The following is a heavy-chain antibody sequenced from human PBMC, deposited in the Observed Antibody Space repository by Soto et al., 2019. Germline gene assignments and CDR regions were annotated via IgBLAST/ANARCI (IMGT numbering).Heavy chain of an antibody. CDR3: ARDRRVGATPDAFDI. J-gene: IGHJ3*02. D-gene: IGHD1-26*01. Sequence: GGSLRLSCAASGFTFSSYGMHWVRQAPGKGLERVAVIWYDGSNKYYADSVKGRFTISRDNSKNTLYLQMNSLRAEDTAVYYCARDRRVGATPDAFDIWGQGTMVTVSS. CDR2: IWYDGSNK. CDR1: GFTFSSYG. V-gene: IGHV3-33*01.